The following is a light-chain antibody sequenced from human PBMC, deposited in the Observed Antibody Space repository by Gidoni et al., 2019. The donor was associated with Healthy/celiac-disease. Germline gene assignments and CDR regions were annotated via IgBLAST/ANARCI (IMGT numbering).Light chain of an antibody. CDR2: GAS. CDR3: QQYGSSPPMYT. CDR1: QSVSSSY. V-gene: IGKV3-20*01. Sequence: DIVLTQSPVTLSLSPGERATLSCRASQSVSSSYLAWYQQKPGQAPRLLIYGASSRATGMPDRFSGSGSGTDFTLTISRLEPEDFAVYYCQQYGSSPPMYTFGQGTKLEIK. J-gene: IGKJ2*01.